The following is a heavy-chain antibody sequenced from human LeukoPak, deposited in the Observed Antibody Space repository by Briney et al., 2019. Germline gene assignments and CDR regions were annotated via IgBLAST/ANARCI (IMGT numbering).Heavy chain of an antibody. CDR1: GFTFSSYE. V-gene: IGHV3-21*01. D-gene: IGHD5-18*01. Sequence: GGSLRLSCAASGFTFSSYEMNWVRQAPGKGLEWVSSISRSSTYIYYGDSVKGRFTISRDNAKNSLYLQMNSLRAEDTAVYYCARVVWGWDTAMPTPFDYWGRGTLVTVSS. CDR2: ISRSSTYI. CDR3: ARVVWGWDTAMPTPFDY. J-gene: IGHJ4*02.